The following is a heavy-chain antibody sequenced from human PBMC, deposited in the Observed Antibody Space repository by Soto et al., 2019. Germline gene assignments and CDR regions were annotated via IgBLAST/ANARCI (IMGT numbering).Heavy chain of an antibody. CDR1: GYTFTSYA. CDR3: ARVGPYYYYGMDV. Sequence: QVHLVQSGAEVKKPGASVKVSCKASGYTFTSYAIHWVRQAPGQRLEWTGWINTGNGDTKYSQKFQGRVTIARDTSASTTYMELSSLTSEDTAVYYCARVGPYYYYGMDVWGQGTTVTVSS. CDR2: INTGNGDT. J-gene: IGHJ6*02. V-gene: IGHV1-3*04.